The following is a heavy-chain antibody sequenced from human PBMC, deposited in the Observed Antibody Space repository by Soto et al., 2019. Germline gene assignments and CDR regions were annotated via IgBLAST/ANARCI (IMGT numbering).Heavy chain of an antibody. Sequence: SETLSLTYTVSGGSISSSSYYWGWIRQPPGKGLEWIGSIYYSGSTYYNPSLKSRVTISVDTSKNQFSLKLSSVTAADTAVYYCAGTDGSGSYEADAFDIWGQGTMVTVSS. J-gene: IGHJ3*02. CDR1: GGSISSSSYY. CDR2: IYYSGST. CDR3: AGTDGSGSYEADAFDI. V-gene: IGHV4-39*01. D-gene: IGHD1-26*01.